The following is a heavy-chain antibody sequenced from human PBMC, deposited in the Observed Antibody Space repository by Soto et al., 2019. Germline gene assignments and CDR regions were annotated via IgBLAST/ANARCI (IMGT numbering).Heavy chain of an antibody. Sequence: QVQLVQSGAEVKKPGSSAKVSCKASGGTFSSYAINWVRQAPGQGLEWMGGIIRIFGTPDYAQRFQGRVTMTADESTSTAYMELSSLRSEDTAVYYCARQGSNEYYYYGMDVGGQGTTVTVSS. V-gene: IGHV1-69*12. CDR3: ARQGSNEYYYYGMDV. J-gene: IGHJ6*02. D-gene: IGHD3-10*01. CDR2: IIRIFGTP. CDR1: GGTFSSYA.